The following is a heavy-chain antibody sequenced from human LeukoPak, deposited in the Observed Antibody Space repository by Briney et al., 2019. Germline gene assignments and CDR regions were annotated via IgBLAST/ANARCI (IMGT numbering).Heavy chain of an antibody. Sequence: GGSLRLPCAASGFTFDDYGMSWVRQAPGKGLEWVANIKNDGTVKNYVDSVKGRFTISRDNAKNSLYLQMNSLRAEDTGVYYCAKDSYSKGDYWGQGVLVTVSS. V-gene: IGHV3-7*01. CDR2: IKNDGTVK. CDR3: AKDSYSKGDY. D-gene: IGHD5-18*01. J-gene: IGHJ4*02. CDR1: GFTFDDYG.